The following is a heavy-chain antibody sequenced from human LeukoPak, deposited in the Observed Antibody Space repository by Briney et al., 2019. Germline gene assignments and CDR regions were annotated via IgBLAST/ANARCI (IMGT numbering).Heavy chain of an antibody. Sequence: GGSLRLSCVTSGFSFNRYSMNWVRQAPGKGLEWVSFISSSGSFIYYEDSVKGRFIITRDNAKNSLFLQLNSLRAEDTAVYYCARDVGYSYGYGGFDYWGQGTLVTVSS. J-gene: IGHJ4*02. D-gene: IGHD5-18*01. CDR3: ARDVGYSYGYGGFDY. V-gene: IGHV3-21*01. CDR2: ISSSGSFI. CDR1: GFSFNRYS.